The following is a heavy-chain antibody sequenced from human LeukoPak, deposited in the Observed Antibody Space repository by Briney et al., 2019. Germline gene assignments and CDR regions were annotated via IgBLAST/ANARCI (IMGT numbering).Heavy chain of an antibody. CDR3: ARTYDFGRGPPGDAFDN. J-gene: IGHJ3*02. Sequence: GGSPRLSCAASGFTFTIFGLNWVRQAPGKGPEGVSYIDARSGITYYADSVQGRFTIYRDNAKESVFLQMNSLRVDDTAVYYCARTYDFGRGPPGDAFDNWGPGTWVTVSS. CDR1: GFTFTIFG. V-gene: IGHV3-48*01. CDR2: IDARSGIT. D-gene: IGHD3-3*01.